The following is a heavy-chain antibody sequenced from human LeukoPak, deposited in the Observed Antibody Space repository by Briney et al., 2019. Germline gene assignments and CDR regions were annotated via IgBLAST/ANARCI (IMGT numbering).Heavy chain of an antibody. CDR2: IYYSGTT. CDR1: GASISTSTYY. CDR3: ARQASDYYYHYMDV. J-gene: IGHJ6*03. V-gene: IGHV4-39*01. Sequence: SETLSLTCTVSGASISTSTYYWGWVRQPPGKGLEWIGNIYYSGTTYYNPSLKSRVTISEDTSRSRFSLMLSSVTAADTAIYFCARQASDYYYHYMDVWGEGTTVIVSS.